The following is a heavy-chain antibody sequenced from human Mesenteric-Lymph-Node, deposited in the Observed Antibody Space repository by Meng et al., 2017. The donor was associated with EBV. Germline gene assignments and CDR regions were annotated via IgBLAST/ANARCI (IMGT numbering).Heavy chain of an antibody. CDR3: ARGGDYHDY. J-gene: IGHJ4*02. CDR2: IYHAGAT. Sequence: QVQLQEAGPGLVKPSGTLSLTCAASGGSLSSRNWWSWVRQPPGKGLEWIGFIYHAGATNYNPSLKSRVTLSIDKSQNQFSLRLSSVSAADTAVYYCARGGDYHDYWGQGILVTVFS. V-gene: IGHV4-4*02. CDR1: GGSLSSRNW.